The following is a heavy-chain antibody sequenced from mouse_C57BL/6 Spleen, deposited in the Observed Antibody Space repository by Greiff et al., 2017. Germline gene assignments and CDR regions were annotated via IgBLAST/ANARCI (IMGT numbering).Heavy chain of an antibody. CDR2: IHPNSGST. CDR1: GYTFTSYW. Sequence: QVQLKQPGAELVKPGASVKLSCKASGYTFTSYWMHWVKQRPGHGLEWIGMIHPNSGSTNYNEKFKSKATLTVDKSSSTAYMQLSSLTSEDSAVYYCATPTALYAMDYWGQGTSVTVSS. D-gene: IGHD4-1*02. V-gene: IGHV1-64*01. J-gene: IGHJ4*01. CDR3: ATPTALYAMDY.